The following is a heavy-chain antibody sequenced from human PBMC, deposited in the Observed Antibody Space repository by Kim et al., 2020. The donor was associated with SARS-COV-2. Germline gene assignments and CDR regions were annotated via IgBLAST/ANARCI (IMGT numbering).Heavy chain of an antibody. V-gene: IGHV3-30*18. J-gene: IGHJ3*02. CDR2: ISYDGSNK. CDR1: GFTFSNYG. CDR3: AKDFPGAFDI. Sequence: GGSLRLSCGASGFTFSNYGMHWVRQAPGKGLEWVADISYDGSNKYYADSVQGRVTISRDNSKNTLYLQMNSLRTEDTAVYFCAKDFPGAFDIWGQGTMVTVSS.